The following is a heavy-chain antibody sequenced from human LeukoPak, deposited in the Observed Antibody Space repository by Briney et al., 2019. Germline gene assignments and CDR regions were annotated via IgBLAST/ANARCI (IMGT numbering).Heavy chain of an antibody. V-gene: IGHV3-15*01. Sequence: GGSLRLSCAASAFAFNTYSLNWVRQAPGKGLEWVGRIKSKTDGGTTDYAAPVKGRFTISRDDSKNTLYQQMNSLKTEDTAVYYCTSYRGDHWGQGTLVTVSS. CDR1: AFAFNTYS. D-gene: IGHD7-27*01. J-gene: IGHJ4*02. CDR2: IKSKTDGGTT. CDR3: TSYRGDH.